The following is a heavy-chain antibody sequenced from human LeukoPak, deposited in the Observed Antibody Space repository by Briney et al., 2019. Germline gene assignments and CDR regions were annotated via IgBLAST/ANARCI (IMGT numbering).Heavy chain of an antibody. D-gene: IGHD6-6*01. CDR1: GFTFSSYA. J-gene: IGHJ4*02. CDR3: ARGGSSSSTGGYFDY. Sequence: GGSLRLSCAASGFTFSSYAMSWVRQAPGKGLEWVSAISGSGGSTYYADSVKGRFTISRDNSRNTLYLHMNSLRTEDTSVYYCARGGSSSSTGGYFDYWGQGTLVTVSS. V-gene: IGHV3-23*01. CDR2: ISGSGGST.